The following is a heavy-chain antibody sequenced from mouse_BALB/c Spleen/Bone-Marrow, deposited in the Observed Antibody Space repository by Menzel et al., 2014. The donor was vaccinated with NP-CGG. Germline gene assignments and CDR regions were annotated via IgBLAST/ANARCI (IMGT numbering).Heavy chain of an antibody. CDR1: GFTFDSYN. CDR3: VRREYDDYFDY. V-gene: IGHV5-9*03. CDR2: ISSGGGNT. J-gene: IGHJ2*01. D-gene: IGHD2-14*01. Sequence: EVKLVESGGGLVTPGGSLKLSCAASGFTFDSYNMSWVRQTPEKRLEWVATISSGGGNTYYPDSVKGRFTFSRDNAKNNLYLQMSSLRSEDTALYYCVRREYDDYFDYWGQGTTLTVSS.